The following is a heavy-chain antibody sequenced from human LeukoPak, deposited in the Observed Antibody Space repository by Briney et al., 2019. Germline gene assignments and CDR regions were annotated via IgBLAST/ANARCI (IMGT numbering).Heavy chain of an antibody. CDR3: ARGRGRYFGWLLSHLFDY. D-gene: IGHD3-9*01. J-gene: IGHJ4*02. CDR1: GGSFSGYY. V-gene: IGHV4-34*01. Sequence: PSETLSLTCAVYGGSFSGYYWSWIRQPPGKGLEWIGEINHSGSTNYNPSLKSRVTISVDTSKNQFSLKLSSVTAADTAVYYCARGRGRYFGWLLSHLFDYWGQGTLVTVSS. CDR2: INHSGST.